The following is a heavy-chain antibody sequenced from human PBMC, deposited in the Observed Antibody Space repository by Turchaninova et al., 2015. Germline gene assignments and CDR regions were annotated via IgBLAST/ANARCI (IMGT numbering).Heavy chain of an antibody. V-gene: IGHV3-15*03. J-gene: IGHJ6*03. CDR2: VKSIPNGGTT. CDR3: TTNGNETYCGGSWNYNYMDV. D-gene: IGHD1-26*01. Sequence: TWVRQAPGKGLEWVGRVKSIPNGGTTDYAAIVKGRFTISRDDSTTTLFLQMDNLRPEDTGGYYCTTNGNETYCGGSWNYNYMDVWGKGTTVTVSS.